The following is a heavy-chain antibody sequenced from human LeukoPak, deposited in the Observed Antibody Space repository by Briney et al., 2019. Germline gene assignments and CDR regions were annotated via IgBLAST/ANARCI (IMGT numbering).Heavy chain of an antibody. CDR2: ISSSGSTI. J-gene: IGHJ4*02. CDR1: GFTFSSYE. Sequence: GGSLRLSCAASGFTFSSYEMNWVRQAPGKGLEWVSYISSSGSTIYYADSVKGRFTISRDNAKNSLYLQMNSLRAEDTAVYYCARGGHAYYDSSGYRYYFDYWGQGTLVTVSS. D-gene: IGHD3-22*01. CDR3: ARGGHAYYDSSGYRYYFDY. V-gene: IGHV3-48*03.